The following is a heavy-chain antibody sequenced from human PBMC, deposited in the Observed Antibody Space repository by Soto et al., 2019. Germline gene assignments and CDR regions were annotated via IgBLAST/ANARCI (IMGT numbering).Heavy chain of an antibody. CDR1: GFTVSSNY. Sequence: EVQLVESGGGLVQPGGSLRLSCAASGFTVSSNYMSWVRQAPGKGLEWVSVIYSGGSTYYADSVKGRFTISRDNSKTTLYRQMNSLRAEDTPVYYCARESRGLDWYFDLWGRGTLVTVSS. V-gene: IGHV3-66*01. J-gene: IGHJ2*01. CDR3: ARESRGLDWYFDL. CDR2: IYSGGST.